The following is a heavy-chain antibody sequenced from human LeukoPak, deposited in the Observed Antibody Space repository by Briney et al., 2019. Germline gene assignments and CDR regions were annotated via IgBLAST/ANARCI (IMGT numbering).Heavy chain of an antibody. Sequence: GGSLRLSCAASGFTFSSYAMSWVRQAPGKGLEWVSTISATGGSIYYADSVRGRLTISRDNAKNSLYLQMNSLRAEDTAVYYCASDRDGYAPVDYWGQGTLVTVSS. CDR1: GFTFSSYA. D-gene: IGHD5-24*01. J-gene: IGHJ4*02. CDR3: ASDRDGYAPVDY. V-gene: IGHV3-23*01. CDR2: ISATGGSI.